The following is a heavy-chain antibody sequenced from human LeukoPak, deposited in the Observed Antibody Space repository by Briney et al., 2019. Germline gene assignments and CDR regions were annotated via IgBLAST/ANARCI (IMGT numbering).Heavy chain of an antibody. CDR3: AREGDYTAHWFDP. D-gene: IGHD2-2*02. CDR2: IYYSGST. Sequence: PSETLSLTCTVSGGSISSYYWSWIRQPPGKGLEWIGYIYYSGSTNYNPSLKSRVTISVDTSKNQFSLKLSSVTAADTAVYYCAREGDYTAHWFDPWGQGTLVTVSS. CDR1: GGSISSYY. J-gene: IGHJ5*02. V-gene: IGHV4-59*01.